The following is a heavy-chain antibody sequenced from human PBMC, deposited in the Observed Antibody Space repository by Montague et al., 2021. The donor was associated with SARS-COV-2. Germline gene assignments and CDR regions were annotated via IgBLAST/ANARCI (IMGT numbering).Heavy chain of an antibody. Sequence: SETLSLTCTVSGGSISSSSYYWGWIRQPPGKGLEWIGSIYYSGSTYYNPSLKSRVTISVDTSKNQFSLKLSSVTAADTAVYYCARSTYCSGGSCERALLNYWSQGTLVTVSS. CDR1: GGSISSSSYY. CDR3: ARSTYCSGGSCERALLNY. D-gene: IGHD2-15*01. V-gene: IGHV4-39*01. CDR2: IYYSGST. J-gene: IGHJ4*02.